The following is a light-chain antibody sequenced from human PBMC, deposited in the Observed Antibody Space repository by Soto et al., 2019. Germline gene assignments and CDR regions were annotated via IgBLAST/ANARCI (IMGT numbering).Light chain of an antibody. J-gene: IGKJ4*01. CDR1: QGVTSS. CDR2: GAS. Sequence: PSTLSASVGDRATLSCRASQGVTSSLAWYQQKAGQPPRLLVYGASTRATGIADRFTGSGSETEFTLTISSLQSEDSAVYYCQQYYDWPLTFGGGTKVDIK. CDR3: QQYYDWPLT. V-gene: IGKV3-15*01.